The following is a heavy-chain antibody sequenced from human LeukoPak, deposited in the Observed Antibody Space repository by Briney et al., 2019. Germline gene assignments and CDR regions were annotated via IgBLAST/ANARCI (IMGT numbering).Heavy chain of an antibody. D-gene: IGHD5-12*01. J-gene: IGHJ5*02. V-gene: IGHV3-7*01. CDR2: IKQDGSEK. Sequence: GGSLRLSCAASGFTFRSYWMSWVRQAPGKGLEWVANIKQDGSEKYYVDSVKGRFTISRDNAKNSLYLQMNSLRAEDTAVYYCARESFSGYDAWGQGTLVTVSS. CDR1: GFTFRSYW. CDR3: ARESFSGYDA.